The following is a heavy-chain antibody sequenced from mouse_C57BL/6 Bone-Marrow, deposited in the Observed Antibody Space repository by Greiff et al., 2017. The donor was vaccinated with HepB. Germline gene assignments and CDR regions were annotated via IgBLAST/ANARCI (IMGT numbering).Heavy chain of an antibody. D-gene: IGHD3-3*01. V-gene: IGHV14-4*01. Sequence: EVKVVESGAELVRPGASVKLSCTASGFNIKDDYMHWVKQRPEQGLEWIGWIDPENGDTEYASKFQGKATITADTSSNTAYLHLSSLTSEDTAVYYCTTGWAWFAYWGQGTLVTVSA. CDR3: TTGWAWFAY. CDR2: IDPENGDT. J-gene: IGHJ3*01. CDR1: GFNIKDDY.